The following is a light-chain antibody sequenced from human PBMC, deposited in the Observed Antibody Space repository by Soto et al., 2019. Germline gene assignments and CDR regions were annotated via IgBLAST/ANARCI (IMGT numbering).Light chain of an antibody. CDR2: GAF. Sequence: EIVMTQSPATLSVSPGERATLSCRAIQSVSTSFLAWYQQKPGQAPRLLIYGAFSRATGIPDRFSGSGSGTDFTLTISRLEPEDFAVYYCQQYGNSIPITFGQGTRLEIK. J-gene: IGKJ5*01. CDR1: QSVSTSF. CDR3: QQYGNSIPIT. V-gene: IGKV3-20*01.